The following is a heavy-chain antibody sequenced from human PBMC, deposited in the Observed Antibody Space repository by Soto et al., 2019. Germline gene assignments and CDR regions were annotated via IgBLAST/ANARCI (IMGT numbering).Heavy chain of an antibody. CDR3: ARGSTTEKVDS. V-gene: IGHV4-4*02. Sequence: SETLSLTCAVSGGSISSSNWWSWVRQPPGKGLEWIGEIYHSGSTNYNPSLKSRVTISADTSMNQFSLALTSVTAADTAMYYCARGSTTEKVDSWGQGILVT. J-gene: IGHJ4*02. CDR2: IYHSGST. CDR1: GGSISSSNW.